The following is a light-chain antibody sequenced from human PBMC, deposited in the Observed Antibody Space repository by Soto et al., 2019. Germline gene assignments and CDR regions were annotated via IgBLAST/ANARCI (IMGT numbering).Light chain of an antibody. CDR2: DVS. CDR1: SSDVGGNKY. CDR3: SAFTGTTYV. Sequence: QSVLTQPASLSGSPGHSSTISCTGTSSDVGGNKYVSWYQHYPGKAPKLMICDVSNRPSGVSNRFSGSKSGNTASLTISGPQAEDEADYYCSAFTGTTYVFGTGTKVTVL. V-gene: IGLV2-14*03. J-gene: IGLJ1*01.